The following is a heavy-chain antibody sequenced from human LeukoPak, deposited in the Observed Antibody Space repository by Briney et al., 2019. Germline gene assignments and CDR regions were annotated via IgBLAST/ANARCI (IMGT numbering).Heavy chain of an antibody. CDR1: VGTLSSYV. V-gene: IGHV1-69*10. D-gene: IGHD1-20*01. J-gene: IGHJ5*02. Sequence: SVKVSCKPSVGTLSSYVISGVRPAPGQGLKWMEWVIPILGVAKYAQKLQGRVTITADKSTSTAYMELSSLRSEDTAVYYCARDLARDNWNDAANWFDPWGQGTLVTVSS. CDR2: VIPILGVA. CDR3: ARDLARDNWNDAANWFDP.